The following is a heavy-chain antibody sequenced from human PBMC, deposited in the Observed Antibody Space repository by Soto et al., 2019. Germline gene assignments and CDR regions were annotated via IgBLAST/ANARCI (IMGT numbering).Heavy chain of an antibody. Sequence: QLQLQESGPGLVKPSETLSLTCTVSGGSISSSSYYWGWIRQPPGKGLEWIGSIYYSGSTYYNPSLKSRVTISVDTSKNHCSLKLSSVTAADPALYYCARHGHNNGWLTWFDPWGQGTLVTVSS. J-gene: IGHJ5*02. D-gene: IGHD6-19*01. CDR2: IYYSGST. CDR1: GGSISSSSYY. CDR3: ARHGHNNGWLTWFDP. V-gene: IGHV4-39*01.